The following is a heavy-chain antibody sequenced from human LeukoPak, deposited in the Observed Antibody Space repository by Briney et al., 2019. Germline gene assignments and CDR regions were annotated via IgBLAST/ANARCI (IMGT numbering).Heavy chain of an antibody. J-gene: IGHJ4*02. CDR1: GFTFSSYA. CDR2: ISGSGGST. Sequence: GGSLRLSCAASGFTFSSYAMSWVRQAPGKGLEWVSAISGSGGSTYYADSVKGRFTISRDNSKNTLYLQMNSLRAEDTAVYYCAKGTFYDFWSGYEYYFDYWGQGTLVTVSS. V-gene: IGHV3-23*01. CDR3: AKGTFYDFWSGYEYYFDY. D-gene: IGHD3-3*01.